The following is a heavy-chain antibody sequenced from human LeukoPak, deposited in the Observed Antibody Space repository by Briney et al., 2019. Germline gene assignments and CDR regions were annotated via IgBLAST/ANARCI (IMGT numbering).Heavy chain of an antibody. CDR3: ARDIWTRLSGSWYRYYFDY. J-gene: IGHJ4*02. Sequence: PGGSLRLSCAASGFTFSSYWMSWVRQAPGKGLEWVANIKQDGSEKYYVDSVKGRFTISRDNAKNSLYLQMNSLRAEDTAVYYCARDIWTRLSGSWYRYYFDYWGQGTLVTVSS. CDR2: IKQDGSEK. D-gene: IGHD6-13*01. CDR1: GFTFSSYW. V-gene: IGHV3-7*01.